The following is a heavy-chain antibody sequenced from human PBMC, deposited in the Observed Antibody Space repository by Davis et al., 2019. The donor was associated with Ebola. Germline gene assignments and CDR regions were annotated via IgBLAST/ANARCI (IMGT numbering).Heavy chain of an antibody. D-gene: IGHD3-10*01. CDR2: INPNSGGT. Sequence: ASVKVSCKASGYTFTGYYMHWVRQAPGQGLEWMGWINPNSGGTNYAQKFQGRVTMTRDTSISTAYMELSRLRSDDTAVYYCARALTYYYGSGNWGYWGQGTLVTVSS. V-gene: IGHV1-2*02. J-gene: IGHJ4*02. CDR1: GYTFTGYY. CDR3: ARALTYYYGSGNWGY.